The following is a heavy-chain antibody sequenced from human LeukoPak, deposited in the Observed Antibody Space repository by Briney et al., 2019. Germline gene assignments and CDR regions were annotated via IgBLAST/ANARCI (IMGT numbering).Heavy chain of an antibody. CDR3: AKHNDGFASGSYEDY. Sequence: GGSLRLSCAASGVTLSTYAMSWARQAPGKGLEWVSGISSSGSGDNTYYADSVKGRFTISRDSSKNTLYLQMSSLRAEDSAVYYCAKHNDGFASGSYEDYWGQGTVVTVSS. CDR1: GVTLSTYA. D-gene: IGHD3-10*01. V-gene: IGHV3-23*01. CDR2: ISSSGSGDNT. J-gene: IGHJ4*02.